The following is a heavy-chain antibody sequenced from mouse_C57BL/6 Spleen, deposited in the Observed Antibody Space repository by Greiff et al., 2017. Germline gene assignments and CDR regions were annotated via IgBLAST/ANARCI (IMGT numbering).Heavy chain of an antibody. V-gene: IGHV1-76*01. CDR3: VRGSGEAYCAMDY. CDR1: GYAFTGYC. Sequence: QVQLQESGAELVKPGASVKLSCKASGYAFTGYCMNWVKQRPGQGLEWIARIYPGSGDTYYNGKFKGKATLTAEKSSSTAYMQLSSLTSEDSAVYSCVRGSGEAYCAMDYWGQGTLVTVS. J-gene: IGHJ4*01. D-gene: IGHD3-2*02. CDR2: IYPGSGDT.